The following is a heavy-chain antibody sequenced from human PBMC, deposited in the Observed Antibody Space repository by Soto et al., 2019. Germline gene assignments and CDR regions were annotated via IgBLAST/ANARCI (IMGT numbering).Heavy chain of an antibody. CDR1: GYTFTSYA. Sequence: ASVKVSCKASGYTFTSYAMHWVRQAPGQRLEWMGWINAGNGNTKYSQKFQGRVTITRDTSASTAYMELSSLRSEDTAVYYCAREGYYSGSGSYSPPRYYGMDVWGQGTTVTVSS. D-gene: IGHD3-10*01. CDR3: AREGYYSGSGSYSPPRYYGMDV. J-gene: IGHJ6*02. V-gene: IGHV1-3*01. CDR2: INAGNGNT.